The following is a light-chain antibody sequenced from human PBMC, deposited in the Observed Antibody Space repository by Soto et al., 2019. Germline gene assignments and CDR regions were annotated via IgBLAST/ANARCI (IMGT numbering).Light chain of an antibody. CDR1: QSVGSNY. Sequence: EFVLPQSPSSLYLSRGDRGTRYFRARQSVGSNYLAWYQQKPGQAPRLLIYGASSRATGIPDRFSGSGSGTDFTLTISRLEPEDSAVYFCQHYSSQTFGQGTKVDIK. CDR3: QHYSSQT. V-gene: IGKV3-20*01. CDR2: GAS. J-gene: IGKJ1*01.